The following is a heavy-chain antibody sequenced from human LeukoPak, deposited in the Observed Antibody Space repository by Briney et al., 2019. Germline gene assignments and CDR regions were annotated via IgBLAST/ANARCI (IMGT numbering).Heavy chain of an antibody. J-gene: IGHJ5*02. Sequence: ASVKVSCKASGYTFTGYYIHWVRQAPGQGLEWMGWINPDSGVTNYAQKFQGRVTVTRDTSISTAYMELNRLKSDDTAVYYCARYDSGINWFDPWGQGTLVTVSS. CDR1: GYTFTGYY. V-gene: IGHV1-2*02. CDR2: INPDSGVT. D-gene: IGHD1-26*01. CDR3: ARYDSGINWFDP.